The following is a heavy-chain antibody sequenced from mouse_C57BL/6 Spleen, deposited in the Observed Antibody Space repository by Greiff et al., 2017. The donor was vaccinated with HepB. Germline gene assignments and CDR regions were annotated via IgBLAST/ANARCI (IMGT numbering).Heavy chain of an antibody. CDR1: GYTFTSYD. CDR2: IYPRDGST. J-gene: IGHJ4*01. V-gene: IGHV1-85*01. Sequence: VQLQQSGPELVKPGASVKLSCKASGYTFTSYDINWVKQRPGQGLEWIGWIYPRDGSTKYNEKFKGKATLTVDTSSSTAYMELHSLTSEDSAVYFWARWENYGNYNYYAMDYWGQGTSVTVSS. CDR3: ARWENYGNYNYYAMDY. D-gene: IGHD2-1*01.